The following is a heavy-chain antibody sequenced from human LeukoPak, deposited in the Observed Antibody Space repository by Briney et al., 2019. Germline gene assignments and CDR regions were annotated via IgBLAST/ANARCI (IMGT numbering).Heavy chain of an antibody. D-gene: IGHD3-22*01. CDR3: ATDRERDPSVYYLV. CDR1: GFTFTDYA. CDR2: ISDNGGET. J-gene: IGHJ4*02. Sequence: GGSLRLSCAASGFTFTDYAMSWVRQAPEKGLEWISTISDNGGETYYADSVKGRFAISRDNSKNTLFLQMNSLRAEDSAVYYCATDRERDPSVYYLVGGQGTLITYSS. V-gene: IGHV3-23*01.